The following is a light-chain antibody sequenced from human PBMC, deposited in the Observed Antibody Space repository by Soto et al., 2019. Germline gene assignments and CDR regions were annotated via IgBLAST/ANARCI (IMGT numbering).Light chain of an antibody. CDR1: QSVSSSY. J-gene: IGKJ4*01. Sequence: EIVVTQSPGTLSLSPGERATLSCRASQSVSSSYLAWYQQKPGQAPRLLIYGASSRATGIPDRFSGSGSGTDFTLTISRLEPEDFAVYYCQQYGSSAPLTFGGGTXVDIK. CDR3: QQYGSSAPLT. V-gene: IGKV3-20*01. CDR2: GAS.